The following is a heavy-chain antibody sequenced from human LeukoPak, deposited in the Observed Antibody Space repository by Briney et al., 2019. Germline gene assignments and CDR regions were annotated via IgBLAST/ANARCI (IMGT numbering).Heavy chain of an antibody. CDR1: GGTFSSYA. J-gene: IGHJ4*02. Sequence: SVKVSCTASGGTFSSYAISWVRQAPGQGLEWMGGIIPIFGTANYAQKFQGRVTITADESTSTAYMELSSLRSEDTAVYYCARGYSSGWYPFAYWGQGTLVTVSS. V-gene: IGHV1-69*13. CDR2: IIPIFGTA. CDR3: ARGYSSGWYPFAY. D-gene: IGHD6-19*01.